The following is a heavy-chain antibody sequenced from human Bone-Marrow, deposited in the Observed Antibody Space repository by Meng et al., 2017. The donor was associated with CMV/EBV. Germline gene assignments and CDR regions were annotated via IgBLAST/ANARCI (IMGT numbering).Heavy chain of an antibody. CDR2: INPNSGGT. Sequence: ASLKVSYKASGYTFTGYYMHWVRQAPGQGLEWMGWINPNSGGTNYAQKFQGRVTMTRDTSISTAYMELSRLRSEDTAVYYCARGRRHHLTIFGVVIIGYGMDVWGQGTTVTVSS. V-gene: IGHV1-2*02. D-gene: IGHD3-3*01. CDR1: GYTFTGYY. CDR3: ARGRRHHLTIFGVVIIGYGMDV. J-gene: IGHJ6*02.